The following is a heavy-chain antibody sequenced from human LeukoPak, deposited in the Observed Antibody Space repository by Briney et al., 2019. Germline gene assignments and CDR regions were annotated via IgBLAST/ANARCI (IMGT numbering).Heavy chain of an antibody. J-gene: IGHJ4*02. CDR3: AKEPQGRQLVIMYFDY. D-gene: IGHD3-3*01. CDR1: GFTFSSYA. CDR2: ISGSGGST. Sequence: GGSLRLSCAASGFTFSSYAMSWVRQAPGKGLEWVSAISGSGGSTYYADSEKGRFIIARDNSKNTLYLQMNSLRAEDTAVYYCAKEPQGRQLVIMYFDYWGQGTLGNVSS. V-gene: IGHV3-23*01.